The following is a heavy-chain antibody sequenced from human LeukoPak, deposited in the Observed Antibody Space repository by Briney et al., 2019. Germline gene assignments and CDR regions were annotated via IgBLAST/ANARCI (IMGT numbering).Heavy chain of an antibody. V-gene: IGHV3-30-3*01. CDR3: ARERQDTILHSGAFDI. Sequence: GGYLRLSCAASGFTFSTYFMHWVRQAPGKGLEWVADIASDGSHTFYVESVKGRFTISRDNSKNTLYLQMNSLRAEDTAVYFCARERQDTILHSGAFDIWGQGTMVTVSS. D-gene: IGHD2-21*01. CDR2: IASDGSHT. J-gene: IGHJ3*02. CDR1: GFTFSTYF.